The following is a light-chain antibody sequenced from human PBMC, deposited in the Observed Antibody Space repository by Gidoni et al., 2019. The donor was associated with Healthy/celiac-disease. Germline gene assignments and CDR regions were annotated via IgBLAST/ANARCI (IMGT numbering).Light chain of an antibody. Sequence: DIQMTQSPSSLSASVGDRVTITCRARQSISSYFSWYQQKPGKAPKPLIYAASSLQSGVPSRFSGSGSGTDFTLTISSLQPEDFATYYCQQSYSTPPETFGQGTRLEIQ. CDR2: AAS. V-gene: IGKV1-39*01. CDR3: QQSYSTPPET. J-gene: IGKJ5*01. CDR1: QSISSY.